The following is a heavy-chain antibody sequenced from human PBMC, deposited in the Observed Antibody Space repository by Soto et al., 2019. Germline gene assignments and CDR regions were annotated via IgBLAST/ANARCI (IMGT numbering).Heavy chain of an antibody. J-gene: IGHJ6*02. CDR3: ARALYYDFWSGFYGMDV. V-gene: IGHV1-8*01. CDR2: MNPNSGNT. CDR1: GYTFTSYD. Sequence: ASVKFSCKASGYTFTSYDINWVRQATGQGLEWMGWMNPNSGNTGYAQKFQGRVTMTRNTSISTAYMELSSLRSEDTAVYYCARALYYDFWSGFYGMDVWGQGTTVTVSS. D-gene: IGHD3-3*01.